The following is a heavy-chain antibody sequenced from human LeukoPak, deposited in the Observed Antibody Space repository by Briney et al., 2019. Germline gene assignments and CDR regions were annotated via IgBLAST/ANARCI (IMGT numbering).Heavy chain of an antibody. CDR2: MNPNGGNT. J-gene: IGHJ6*03. CDR1: GYTFTSYD. CDR3: ARRAGSGSLYCYYMDV. V-gene: IGHV1-8*01. D-gene: IGHD3-10*01. Sequence: ASVKVSCKASGYTFTSYDINWVRQATGQGLEWMGWMNPNGGNTGYAQKFQGRVTMTRNTSISTAYMELSSLRSEDTAVYYCARRAGSGSLYCYYMDVWGKGTTVTISS.